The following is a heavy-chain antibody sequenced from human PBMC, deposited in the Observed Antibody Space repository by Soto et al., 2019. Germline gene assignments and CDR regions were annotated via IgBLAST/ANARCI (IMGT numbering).Heavy chain of an antibody. CDR3: ARKGVTVSGSSWLDP. J-gene: IGHJ5*02. CDR2: INAGNGNT. CDR1: GYTFTSYA. V-gene: IGHV1-3*01. D-gene: IGHD6-19*01. Sequence: ASVKVSCKASGYTFTSYAMHWVRQAPGQRLEWMGWINAGNGNTKYSQKFQGRVTITRDTSASTAYMELSSLRDEDTAVYYCARKGVTVSGSSWLDPWGQGTPVTVSS.